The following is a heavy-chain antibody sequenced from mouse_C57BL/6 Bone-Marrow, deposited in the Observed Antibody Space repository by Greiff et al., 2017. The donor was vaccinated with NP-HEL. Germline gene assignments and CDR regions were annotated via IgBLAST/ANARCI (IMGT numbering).Heavy chain of an antibody. CDR2: FYPGSGSI. J-gene: IGHJ4*01. D-gene: IGHD2-4*01. V-gene: IGHV1-62-2*01. Sequence: VQVVESGAELVKPGASVKLSCKASGYTFTEYTIHWVKRRSGQGLEWIGWFYPGSGSIKYNEKFKDKATLTADKSSSTVYMELSRLTSEDSAVYFCARHEDYDYDGGAMDYWGQGTSVTVSS. CDR3: ARHEDYDYDGGAMDY. CDR1: GYTFTEYT.